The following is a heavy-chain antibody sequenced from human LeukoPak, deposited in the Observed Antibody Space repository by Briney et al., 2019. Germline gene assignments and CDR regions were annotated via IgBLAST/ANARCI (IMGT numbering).Heavy chain of an antibody. CDR3: VRGSSYGSGIYYYYYYMDV. CDR1: GGTFISYA. Sequence: SVKVSCKASGGTFISYAISWVRQAPGQGLEWMGGIIPIFGTANYAQKFQGRVTITADESTSTAYMELSSLRSEDTAVYYCVRGSSYGSGIYYYYYYMDVWGKGTTVTVSS. CDR2: IIPIFGTA. J-gene: IGHJ6*03. D-gene: IGHD3-10*01. V-gene: IGHV1-69*13.